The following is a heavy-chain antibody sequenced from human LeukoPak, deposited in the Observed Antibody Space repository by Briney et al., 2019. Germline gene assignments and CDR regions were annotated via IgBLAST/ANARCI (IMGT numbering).Heavy chain of an antibody. V-gene: IGHV1-2*02. J-gene: IGHJ4*02. D-gene: IGHD3-3*01. CDR1: GYTFTVYY. Sequence: ASVKVSCKASGYTFTVYYMHWVRQAPGQGLEWMGWINPNSGGTNYAQKFQGRVTMTRDTSISTAYMELSRLRSDDTAVYYCARDLFGVAYYFDYWGQGTLVTVSS. CDR3: ARDLFGVAYYFDY. CDR2: INPNSGGT.